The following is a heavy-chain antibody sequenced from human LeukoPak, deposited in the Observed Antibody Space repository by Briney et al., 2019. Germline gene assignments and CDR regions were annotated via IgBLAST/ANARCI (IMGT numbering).Heavy chain of an antibody. CDR2: IYAGDSDT. CDR1: GYFFRNYW. J-gene: IGHJ3*02. D-gene: IGHD6-6*01. CDR3: ARHSTSHSSDAFDI. Sequence: GESLKISCKASGYFFRNYWIGWVRQVPGKGLEWMGIIYAGDSDTRYRPSFEGQVTMSVDQSTTTAYLKWNRLKASDSAIYYCARHSTSHSSDAFDIWGPGTLVIVSS. V-gene: IGHV5-51*01.